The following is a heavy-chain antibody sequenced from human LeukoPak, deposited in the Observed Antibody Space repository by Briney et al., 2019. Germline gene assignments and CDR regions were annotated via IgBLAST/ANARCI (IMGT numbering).Heavy chain of an antibody. J-gene: IGHJ4*02. CDR2: VHPGDSDT. V-gene: IGHV5-51*01. D-gene: IGHD2-21*02. CDR1: GYSFSSYY. CDR3: ARCPDSFCRGDCYPRL. Sequence: GESLKISCQAFGYSFSSYYIGWVRQMPGKGLEWMGIVHPGDSDTTYSPSFQGQVTISADRSISTAYLQWSSLKASDTAMYYCARCPDSFCRGDCYPRLWGQGTLVTVSS.